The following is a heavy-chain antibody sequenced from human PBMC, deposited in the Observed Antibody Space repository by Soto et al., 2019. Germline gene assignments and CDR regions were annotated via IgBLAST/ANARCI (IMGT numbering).Heavy chain of an antibody. CDR3: ARDRGPWTNFDY. CDR1: GGSISSSGCY. D-gene: IGHD1-26*01. CDR2: IYYSGST. V-gene: IGHV4-31*03. J-gene: IGHJ4*02. Sequence: SETLSVTCPVSGGSISSSGCYWGWIRQHPGKGLEWIGYIYYSGSTYYNPSLKSRVTISVDTSKNQFSLKLSSVTAADTAVYYCARDRGPWTNFDYWGQGTLVTVSS.